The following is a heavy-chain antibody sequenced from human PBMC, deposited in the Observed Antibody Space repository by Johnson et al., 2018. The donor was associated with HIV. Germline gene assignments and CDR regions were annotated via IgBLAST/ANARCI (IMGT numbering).Heavy chain of an antibody. J-gene: IGHJ3*01. Sequence: QVQLVESGGGVVQPGKSLRLSCAASGFTFSSYGMHWVRQAAGKGLEWVALIWYDGSNKYYADSVKGRFTISRDNSKNTLYLQMNSLRAEDTALYYCAKGRMGASGSYNVWGQGTMVTVSS. D-gene: IGHD1-26*01. CDR2: IWYDGSNK. V-gene: IGHV3-33*06. CDR1: GFTFSSYG. CDR3: AKGRMGASGSYNV.